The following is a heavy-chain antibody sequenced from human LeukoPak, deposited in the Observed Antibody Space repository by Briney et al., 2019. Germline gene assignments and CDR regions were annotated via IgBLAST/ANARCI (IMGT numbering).Heavy chain of an antibody. Sequence: SVKVSCTASGGTFSSYAISWVRQAPGQGLEWMGGIIPIFGTANYAQKFQGRVTITADESKSTAYMELSNLRSEDTAVYYCARSGNFWSGYYQLDYWGQGTLVTVSS. J-gene: IGHJ4*02. CDR3: ARSGNFWSGYYQLDY. D-gene: IGHD3-3*01. CDR1: GGTFSSYA. CDR2: IIPIFGTA. V-gene: IGHV1-69*01.